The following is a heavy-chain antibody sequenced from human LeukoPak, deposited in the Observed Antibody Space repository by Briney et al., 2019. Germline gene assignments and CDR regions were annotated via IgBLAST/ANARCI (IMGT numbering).Heavy chain of an antibody. CDR1: GFTFSSYS. CDR3: ASPKSGYSSSWYEY. Sequence: GGSLRLSCASSGFTFSSYSMNCVRQAPGKGLEWVSSISSSISYIYYADSVKGRFTISRDNAKNSLYLQMNSLRAEDTAVYYCASPKSGYSSSWYEYWGQGTLVTVSS. CDR2: ISSSISYI. J-gene: IGHJ4*02. D-gene: IGHD6-13*01. V-gene: IGHV3-21*01.